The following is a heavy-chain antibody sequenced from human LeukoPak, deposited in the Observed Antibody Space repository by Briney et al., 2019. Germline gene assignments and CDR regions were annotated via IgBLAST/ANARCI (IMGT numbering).Heavy chain of an antibody. CDR2: ISGSGGNT. V-gene: IGHV3-23*01. CDR1: GFTFTSYG. Sequence: SGGSLRLSCAASGFTFTSYGMSWVRQAPGKGLEWVSGISGSGGNTYYADSVKGRFPISRDNSRNTLYLQMNSLRAEDTAVYYCAKDPERWLQLRLGFSDWGQGTLVTVSS. J-gene: IGHJ4*02. CDR3: AKDPERWLQLRLGFSD. D-gene: IGHD5-24*01.